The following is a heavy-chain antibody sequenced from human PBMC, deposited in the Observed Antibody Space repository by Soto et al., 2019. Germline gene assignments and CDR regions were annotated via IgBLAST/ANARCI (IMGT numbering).Heavy chain of an antibody. CDR1: GYTFTGYY. CDR3: ARPKQPSGYYYGMDV. D-gene: IGHD5-18*01. J-gene: IGHJ6*02. CDR2: INPNSGGT. Sequence: ASVKVSCKASGYTFTGYYMHWVRQAPGQGLEWMGWINPNSGGTNYAQKFQGRVTMTRDTSISTAYMELSRLRSDDTAVYYCARPKQPSGYYYGMDVWGQGTTVTVSS. V-gene: IGHV1-2*02.